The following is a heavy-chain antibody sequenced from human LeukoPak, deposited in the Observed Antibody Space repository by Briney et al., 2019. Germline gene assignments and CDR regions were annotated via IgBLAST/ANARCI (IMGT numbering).Heavy chain of an antibody. CDR3: ARDDYGGNSLEY. V-gene: IGHV4-34*01. J-gene: IGHJ4*02. CDR1: GGSFSGYY. D-gene: IGHD4-23*01. CDR2: INHSGST. Sequence: SETLSLTCAVYGGSFSGYYWSWIRQPPGKGLEWIGEINHSGSTNYNPSLKSRVTISVDTSKNQFFLKLSSVTAADTAVYYCARDDYGGNSLEYWGQGTLVTVSS.